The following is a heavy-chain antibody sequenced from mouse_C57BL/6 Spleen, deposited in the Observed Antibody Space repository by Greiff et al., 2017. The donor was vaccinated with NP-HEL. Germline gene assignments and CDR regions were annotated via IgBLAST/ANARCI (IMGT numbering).Heavy chain of an antibody. CDR2: IDHEDGDT. Sequence: EVQLQQSGAELVRPGASVKLSCTASGFNIKDYYMHWVKQRPEQGLEWIGRIDHEDGDTEDAPKFQGKATMTADTSSNTAYLQLSSLTSEDTAVYYCTTATVVATRAWFAYWGQGTLVTVAA. CDR3: TTATVVATRAWFAY. V-gene: IGHV14-1*01. D-gene: IGHD1-1*01. CDR1: GFNIKDYY. J-gene: IGHJ3*01.